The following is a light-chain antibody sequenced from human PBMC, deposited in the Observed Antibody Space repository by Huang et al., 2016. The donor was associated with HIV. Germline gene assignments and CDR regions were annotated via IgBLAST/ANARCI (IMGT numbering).Light chain of an antibody. V-gene: IGKV3-11*01. CDR3: QQRRNWPPLT. J-gene: IGKJ4*01. CDR1: QSVSSY. CDR2: DAS. Sequence: EIVLTQSPATLSLSPGERATLSCRASQSVSSYLAWYQQKPAQAPRLLIYDASNRATGIPARFSVSWSGTDFTLTISSLDPEDFAVYYCQQRRNWPPLTFGGGTRVEIK.